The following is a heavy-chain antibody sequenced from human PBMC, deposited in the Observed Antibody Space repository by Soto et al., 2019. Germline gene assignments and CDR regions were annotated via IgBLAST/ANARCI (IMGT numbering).Heavy chain of an antibody. CDR1: GFTFSSYA. CDR2: ISGSGGST. Sequence: GGSLRLSCAASGFTFSSYAMSWVRQAPGKGLEWVSAISGSGGSTYYADSVKGQFTISRDNSKNTLYLQMNSLRAEDTAVYYCAKTTGYYPYFDYWGQGTLVTVSS. J-gene: IGHJ4*02. CDR3: AKTTGYYPYFDY. V-gene: IGHV3-23*01. D-gene: IGHD3-9*01.